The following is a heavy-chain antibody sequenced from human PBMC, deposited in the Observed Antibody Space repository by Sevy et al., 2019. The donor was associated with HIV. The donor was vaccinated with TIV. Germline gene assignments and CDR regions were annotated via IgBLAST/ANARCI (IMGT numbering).Heavy chain of an antibody. J-gene: IGHJ4*02. D-gene: IGHD3-22*01. CDR2: IYHSGTT. Sequence: LTCSVSAGSLTSEAYYWSWIRQHPGKGLEWIGYIYHSGTTYYNPSLKSRVTMSIDTSKEYFSLNLSSVTAAETAVYYCVSHYDTSGYYFDYWGQGTLVTVSS. V-gene: IGHV4-31*03. CDR1: AGSLTSEAYY. CDR3: VSHYDTSGYYFDY.